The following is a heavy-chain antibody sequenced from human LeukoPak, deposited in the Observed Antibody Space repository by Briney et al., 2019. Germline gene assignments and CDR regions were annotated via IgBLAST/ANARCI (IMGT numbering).Heavy chain of an antibody. Sequence: SETLSLTCTVSGGSISSSSYYWGWIRQPPGKGLEWIGSIYYSGSTNYNPSLKSRVTISVDTSKNQFSLKLSSVTAADTAVYYCARGDFWSGYRLDYWGQGTLVTVSS. CDR3: ARGDFWSGYRLDY. D-gene: IGHD3-3*01. J-gene: IGHJ4*02. V-gene: IGHV4-39*07. CDR2: IYYSGST. CDR1: GGSISSSSYY.